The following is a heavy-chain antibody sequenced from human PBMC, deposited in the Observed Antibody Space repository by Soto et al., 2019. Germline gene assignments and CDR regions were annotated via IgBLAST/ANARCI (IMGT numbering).Heavy chain of an antibody. J-gene: IGHJ2*01. V-gene: IGHV4-30-4*01. CDR3: ARMSYFYDKWYFDL. D-gene: IGHD3-22*01. CDR1: GASINNNDYY. CDR2: VYYSGTT. Sequence: SETLSLTCTVSGASINNNDYYWSWIRQTPGKGLEWIGYVYYSGTTDYIPSLKSRLSMSIDKSQKQFTLKLNSVTAADTATYYCARMSYFYDKWYFDLWGRGTLVTVSS.